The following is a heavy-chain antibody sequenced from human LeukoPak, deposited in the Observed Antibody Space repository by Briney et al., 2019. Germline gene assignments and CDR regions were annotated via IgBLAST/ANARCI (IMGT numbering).Heavy chain of an antibody. J-gene: IGHJ4*02. D-gene: IGHD6-13*01. CDR2: INHSGST. CDR3: AREVAAQLDY. CDR1: GGSISTYY. V-gene: IGHV4-34*01. Sequence: SETLSLTCTVSGGSISTYYWSWIRQPPGKGLEWIGEINHSGSTNYNPSLKSRVTISVDTSKNQFSLKLSSVTAADTAVYYCAREVAAQLDYWGQGTLVTVSS.